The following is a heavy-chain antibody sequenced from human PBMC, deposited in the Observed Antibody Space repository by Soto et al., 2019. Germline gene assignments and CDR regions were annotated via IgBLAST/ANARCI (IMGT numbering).Heavy chain of an antibody. V-gene: IGHV3-48*03. CDR1: GFTFSSYE. CDR3: GRGGYFDVFSGDYKWGCDS. D-gene: IGHD3-9*01. CDR2: ISGSGSPL. Sequence: EVQLVDSGGGLVQPGGSLRLSCAASGFTFSSYEMNWVRQAPGKGLEWVSYISGSGSPLYYADSVKGRFTISRDNANNPLYLQMHSLRAEDSAVYYCGRGGYFDVFSGDYKWGCDSWVLGTLVTVSS. J-gene: IGHJ4*02.